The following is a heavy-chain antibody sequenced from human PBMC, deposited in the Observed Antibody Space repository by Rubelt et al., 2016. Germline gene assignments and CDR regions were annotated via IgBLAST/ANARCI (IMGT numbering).Heavy chain of an antibody. CDR3: ARVSRRQNYYYGMDV. V-gene: IGHV1-18*01. Sequence: QGLEWMGWISAYNGNTNYAPKLQGRVTMTTDTSTSTAYMELRSLRSDDTAVYYCARVSRRQNYYYGMDVWGQGTTVTVSS. J-gene: IGHJ6*02. CDR2: ISAYNGNT.